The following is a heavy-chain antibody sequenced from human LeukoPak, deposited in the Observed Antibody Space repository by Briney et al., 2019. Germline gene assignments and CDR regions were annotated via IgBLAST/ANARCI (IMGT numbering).Heavy chain of an antibody. J-gene: IGHJ6*02. CDR1: GGSISSYY. Sequence: SETLSLTCTVSGGSISSYYWSWIRQPPGKGLEWIGYIYYSGSTNYNPSLKSRVTMSVDTSKNQLSLKLSSVTAADTAVYYCAGGIYYDSSGYYYRDYYYYYGMDVWGQGTTVTVSS. D-gene: IGHD3-22*01. V-gene: IGHV4-59*12. CDR2: IYYSGST. CDR3: AGGIYYDSSGYYYRDYYYYYGMDV.